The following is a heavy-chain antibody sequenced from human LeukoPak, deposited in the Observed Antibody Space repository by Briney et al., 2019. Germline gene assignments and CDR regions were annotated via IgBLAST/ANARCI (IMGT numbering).Heavy chain of an antibody. CDR3: ARGQCSSPSCRYFDY. CDR2: ISGSGVST. CDR1: GFTLSSYA. J-gene: IGHJ4*02. D-gene: IGHD2-2*01. V-gene: IGHV3-23*01. Sequence: GGSLRLSCATSGFTLSSYAMSWVRQAPGKGLECVSTISGSGVSTYYADSVKGRFTISRDNSKNTLYLQMNSLRAEDTAVYYCARGQCSSPSCRYFDYWGEGTLVTVSS.